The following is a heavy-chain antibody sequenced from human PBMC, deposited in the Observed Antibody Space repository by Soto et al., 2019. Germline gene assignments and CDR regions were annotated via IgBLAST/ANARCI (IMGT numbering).Heavy chain of an antibody. J-gene: IGHJ4*02. CDR2: INAGNGNT. CDR3: ARAIPPYCSSTSCYGETFDY. CDR1: GYTFTSYA. V-gene: IGHV1-3*01. D-gene: IGHD2-2*01. Sequence: ASVKVSCKASGYTFTSYAMHWVRQAPGQRLEWMGWINAGNGNTKYSQKFQGRVTITRDTSASTAYMELSSLRSEDTAVYYCARAIPPYCSSTSCYGETFDYWGQGTLVTVS.